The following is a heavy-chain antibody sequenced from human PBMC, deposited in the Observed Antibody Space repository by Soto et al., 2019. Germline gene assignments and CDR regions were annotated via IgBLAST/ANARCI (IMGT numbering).Heavy chain of an antibody. J-gene: IGHJ6*02. V-gene: IGHV4-30-4*08. CDR3: ARAGSSWYEDYYGMDV. Sequence: LSLTCTVSGGSISSGDYYWSWIRQPPGKGLEWIGYIYYSGSTYYNPSLKSRVTISVDTSKNQFSLQLSSVTAADTAVYYCARAGSSWYEDYYGMDVWGQGTTVTVSS. CDR2: IYYSGST. D-gene: IGHD6-13*01. CDR1: GGSISSGDYY.